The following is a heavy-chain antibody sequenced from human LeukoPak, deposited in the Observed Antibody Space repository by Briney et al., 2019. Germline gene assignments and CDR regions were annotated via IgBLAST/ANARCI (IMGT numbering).Heavy chain of an antibody. CDR3: GKNSGEGKCGKIGSFGP. CDR2: ISGSGGST. J-gene: IGHJ5*02. CDR1: GFTFSSYA. Sequence: PGGSLRLSCAASGFTFSSYAMSWVRQAPGKGLEWVSAISGSGGSTYYADSVKGRFTISRDNSKNTLYLQMNSLRAEDPAVYYWGKNSGEGKCGKIGSFGPWGQGTLVTVSS. V-gene: IGHV3-23*01. D-gene: IGHD3-10*01.